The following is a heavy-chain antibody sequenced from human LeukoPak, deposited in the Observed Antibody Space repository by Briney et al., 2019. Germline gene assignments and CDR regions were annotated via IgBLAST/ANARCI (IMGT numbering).Heavy chain of an antibody. Sequence: ASVRVSCKASGGTFSSYAISWVRQAPGQGLERMGGIIPIFGTANYAQKFQGRVTITTDESTSTAYMELSSLRSEDTAVYYCATPGTTGTTVAFDLWGQGTMVTVSS. D-gene: IGHD1-1*01. CDR1: GGTFSSYA. J-gene: IGHJ3*01. CDR3: ATPGTTGTTVAFDL. CDR2: IIPIFGTA. V-gene: IGHV1-69*05.